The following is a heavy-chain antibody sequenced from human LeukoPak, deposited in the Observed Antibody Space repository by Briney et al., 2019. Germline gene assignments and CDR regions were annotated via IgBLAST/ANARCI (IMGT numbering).Heavy chain of an antibody. CDR1: GYTFTSYG. CDR3: ARLMGYCSSTSCKAFDY. D-gene: IGHD2-2*01. Sequence: ASVKVSCKACGYTFTSYGISWVRQAPGQGLEWMGWISAYNGNTNDAQKLQGRVTMTTDTSTSTAYMELRSLRSDDTAVYYCARLMGYCSSTSCKAFDYWGQGTLVTVSS. CDR2: ISAYNGNT. V-gene: IGHV1-18*01. J-gene: IGHJ4*02.